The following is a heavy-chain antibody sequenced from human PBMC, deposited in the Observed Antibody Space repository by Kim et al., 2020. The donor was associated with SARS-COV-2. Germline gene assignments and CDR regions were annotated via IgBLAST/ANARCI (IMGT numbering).Heavy chain of an antibody. J-gene: IGHJ4*02. CDR1: GFTFSSYA. D-gene: IGHD3-3*01. CDR3: AKDRSVPLPDYDLLSGRLGFFDY. V-gene: IGHV3-23*01. CDR2: LSAGGAGT. Sequence: GGSLRLSCAASGFTFSSYAMNWVRQAPGKGLEWVSALSAGGAGTYYADSVKGRFTISRDNSKNTLYLQMNSLGAEDTAVYYCAKDRSVPLPDYDLLSGRLGFFDYWGQRTLVTVSS.